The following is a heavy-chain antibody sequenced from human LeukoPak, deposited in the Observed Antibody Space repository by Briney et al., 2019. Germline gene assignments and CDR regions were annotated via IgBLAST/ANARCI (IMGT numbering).Heavy chain of an antibody. CDR2: ISYDGSNK. V-gene: IGHV3-30*18. CDR1: GFTFSSYG. J-gene: IGHJ4*02. D-gene: IGHD3-22*01. Sequence: PGGSLRLSCAASGFTFSSYGMHWVRQAPGKGLEWVAVISYDGSNKYYADSVKGRFTISRDNSKNTLYLQMNSLRAEDTAVYYGANGVYYYDSSGPDYWGQGTLVTDSS. CDR3: ANGVYYYDSSGPDY.